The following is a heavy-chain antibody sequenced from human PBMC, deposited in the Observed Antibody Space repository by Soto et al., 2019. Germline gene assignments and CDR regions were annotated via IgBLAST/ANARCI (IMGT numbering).Heavy chain of an antibody. CDR3: AIAASLDYFDY. CDR1: GFTFSSYG. D-gene: IGHD2-2*01. CDR2: IWYDGSNK. Sequence: QVQLVESGGGVVQPGRSLRLSCAASGFTFSSYGMHWVRQAPGKGLEWVAVIWYDGSNKYYADSVKGRFTISRDNSKITLYLQMNSLRAEDTAVYYCAIAASLDYFDYWGQGTLVTVSS. V-gene: IGHV3-33*01. J-gene: IGHJ4*02.